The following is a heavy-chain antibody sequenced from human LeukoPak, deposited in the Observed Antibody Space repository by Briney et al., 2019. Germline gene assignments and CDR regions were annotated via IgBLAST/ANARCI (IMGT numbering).Heavy chain of an antibody. V-gene: IGHV3-73*01. D-gene: IGHD5-18*01. J-gene: IGHJ4*02. CDR3: AKGISSYDSNYFDY. Sequence: GGSLRLSCAASGFTFSGSALHWVRQASGKGLGWVGRIRSTANGYATAYAASVKGRFTSSRRDSKNTLYLQMNSLRAENTAVYYCAKGISSYDSNYFDYWGQGTLVTVSS. CDR2: IRSTANGYAT. CDR1: GFTFSGSA.